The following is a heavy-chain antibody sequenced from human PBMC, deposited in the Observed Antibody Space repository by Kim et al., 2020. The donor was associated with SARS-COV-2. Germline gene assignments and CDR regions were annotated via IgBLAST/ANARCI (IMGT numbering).Heavy chain of an antibody. CDR2: IHDSGTT. CDR3: ARAIYSASGFGWCGVVP. CDR1: GVSFSGYY. D-gene: IGHD3-10*01. V-gene: IGHV4-34*01. J-gene: IGHJ5*02. Sequence: SETLSLTCAVYGVSFSGYYWSWLRQPPGKGLEWIAGIHDSGTTNYNPSLKGRGTISRDTVKNQFSLKLRSVTAADTAVVYCARAIYSASGFGWCGVVPWG.